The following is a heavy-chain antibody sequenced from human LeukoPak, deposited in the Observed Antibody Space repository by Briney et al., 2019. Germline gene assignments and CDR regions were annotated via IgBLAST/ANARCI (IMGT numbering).Heavy chain of an antibody. CDR2: IRSKADGGTP. V-gene: IGHV3-15*07. CDR3: TTRSPARYCSDGACYSSADY. Sequence: GGSLRLSCSASGFTFSSYAMHWVRQAPGKGLEWVGHIRSKADGGTPDYIAPVKGRFTISRDDSKDTLYLQMNSLNTEDTAMYYCTTRSPARYCSDGACYSSADYWGQGTLVTVSS. J-gene: IGHJ4*02. D-gene: IGHD2-15*01. CDR1: GFTFSSYA.